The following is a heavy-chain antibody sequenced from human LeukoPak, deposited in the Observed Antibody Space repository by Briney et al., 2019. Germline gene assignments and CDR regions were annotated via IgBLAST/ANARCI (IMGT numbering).Heavy chain of an antibody. CDR3: TTLSSRSDS. V-gene: IGHV3-53*01. CDR1: GFTVSNNY. J-gene: IGHJ4*02. D-gene: IGHD3-16*02. Sequence: GSLRLSCAASGFTVSNNYMSWVRQAPGKGLEWVSVIYSGDSTYYADSVKGRFTISRDNSKNTLYLQMNSLRTEDTALYYCTTLSSRSDSWGQGTLVTVSS. CDR2: IYSGDST.